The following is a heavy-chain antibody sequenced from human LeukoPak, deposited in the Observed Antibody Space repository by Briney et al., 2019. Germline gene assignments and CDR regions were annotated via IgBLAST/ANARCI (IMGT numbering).Heavy chain of an antibody. D-gene: IGHD6-13*01. CDR1: GGSFSGYY. Sequence: SETLSLTCAVYGGSFSGYYWSWIRQPPGKGLEWIGEINHSGSTNYNPSLKSRVTISVDTSKNQFSLKLSSVTAADTAVYYCARGLPYSXXXLVLSWFDPWGQGTLVTVSS. CDR3: ARGLPYSXXXLVLSWFDP. CDR2: INHSGST. J-gene: IGHJ5*02. V-gene: IGHV4-34*01.